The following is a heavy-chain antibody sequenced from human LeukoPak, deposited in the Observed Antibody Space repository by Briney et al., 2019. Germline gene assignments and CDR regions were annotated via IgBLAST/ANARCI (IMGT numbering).Heavy chain of an antibody. D-gene: IGHD6-13*01. CDR1: GGSISSYY. Sequence: SETLSLTCTVSGGSISSYYWSWIRQPPGKGLEWIGYIYYSGSTNYNPSLKSRVTISVDASKNQFSLKLSSVTAADTAVYYCAREQLPPADWFDPWGQGTLVTVSS. CDR3: AREQLPPADWFDP. CDR2: IYYSGST. V-gene: IGHV4-59*01. J-gene: IGHJ5*02.